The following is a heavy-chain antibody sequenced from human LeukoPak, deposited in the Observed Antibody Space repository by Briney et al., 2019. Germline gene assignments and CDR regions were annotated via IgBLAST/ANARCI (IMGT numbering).Heavy chain of an antibody. CDR1: GFTFSSYG. V-gene: IGHV3-33*01. CDR3: ARPDGRGTQGVLDY. J-gene: IGHJ4*02. Sequence: GGSLRLSCAASGFTFSSYGMHWVRQAPGKGLEWVAVIWYDGSNKYYADSVKGRFTISRDNSKNTLYLQMNSLRAEDTAVYYCARPDGRGTQGVLDYWGQGTLGTVSS. D-gene: IGHD1-1*01. CDR2: IWYDGSNK.